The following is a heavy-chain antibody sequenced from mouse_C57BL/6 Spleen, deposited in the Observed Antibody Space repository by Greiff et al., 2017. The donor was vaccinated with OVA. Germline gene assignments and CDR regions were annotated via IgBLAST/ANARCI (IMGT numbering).Heavy chain of an antibody. CDR1: GYTFTDYY. CDR3: ARGYDGYSSFDY. CDR2: INPNNGGT. J-gene: IGHJ2*01. Sequence: EVQLQQSGPELVKPGASVKISCKASGYTFTDYYMNWVKQSHGKSLEWIGDINPNNGGTSYNQKFKGKATLTVDKSSSTAYMELRSLTSEYSAVYYCARGYDGYSSFDYWGQGTTLTVSS. D-gene: IGHD2-3*01. V-gene: IGHV1-26*01.